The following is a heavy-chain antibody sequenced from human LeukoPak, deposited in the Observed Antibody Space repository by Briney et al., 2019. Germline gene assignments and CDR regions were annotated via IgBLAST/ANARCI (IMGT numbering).Heavy chain of an antibody. V-gene: IGHV3-7*01. J-gene: IGHJ5*02. CDR1: GFTFGSYW. Sequence: GGSLRLSCTASGFTFGSYWMIWVRRAPGKGLEWVANTNQDGSREKYADSVRGRFTVFRDNAKNSVYLQMNSLGVEDTAIYYCARDSGWTFDPWGQGTLVTVSS. CDR3: ARDSGWTFDP. CDR2: TNQDGSRE. D-gene: IGHD6-19*01.